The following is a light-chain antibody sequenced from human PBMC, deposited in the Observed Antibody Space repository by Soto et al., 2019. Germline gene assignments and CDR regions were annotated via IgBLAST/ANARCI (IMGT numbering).Light chain of an antibody. CDR1: QGFSGNN. CDR2: GAS. Sequence: EIVLTQSPGTLSLSPGEKPTLSCRASQGFSGNNLVWYQQKPGQPPRLLIYGASSRATGIPDRFSGSGSGTDFTLTISRLEPEDFALYYCQQFGSSPPWTFGQGTKVEIK. J-gene: IGKJ1*01. CDR3: QQFGSSPPWT. V-gene: IGKV3-20*01.